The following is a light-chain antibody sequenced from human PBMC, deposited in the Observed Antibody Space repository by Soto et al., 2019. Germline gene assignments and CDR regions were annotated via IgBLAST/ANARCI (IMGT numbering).Light chain of an antibody. J-gene: IGLJ2*01. CDR3: SSYTSSSTVV. V-gene: IGLV2-8*01. CDR1: SSDVGAYNY. Sequence: QSALTQPPSASGSPGQSVTISCTGTSSDVGAYNYVSWYQQNPGKAPRLMIYEVSKRPSGVPDRFSGSKSGNTASLTVSGLQAEDEADYYCSSYTSSSTVVFGGGTKLTVL. CDR2: EVS.